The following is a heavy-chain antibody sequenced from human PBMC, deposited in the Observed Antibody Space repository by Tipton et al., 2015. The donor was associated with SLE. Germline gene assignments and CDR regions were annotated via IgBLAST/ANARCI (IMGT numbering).Heavy chain of an antibody. V-gene: IGHV3-33*08. Sequence: SLRLSCAASGFTFDDYTTHWVRQAPGKGLEWVAVIWYDGSNKYYADSVKGRFTISRDNSKNTLYLQMNSLRAEDTAVYYCARDVTDYDPGEYFDYWGQGTLVTVSS. D-gene: IGHD3-3*01. CDR3: ARDVTDYDPGEYFDY. J-gene: IGHJ4*02. CDR1: GFTFDDYT. CDR2: IWYDGSNK.